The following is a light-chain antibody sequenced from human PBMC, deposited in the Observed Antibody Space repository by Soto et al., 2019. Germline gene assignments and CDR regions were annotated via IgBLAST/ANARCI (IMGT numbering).Light chain of an antibody. V-gene: IGLV2-14*01. CDR2: DVS. J-gene: IGLJ2*01. CDR1: SSDVGGYKY. CDR3: YSYTSSSTLV. Sequence: QSALTQPASVSGSPGQSITISCTGTSSDVGGYKYVSWFQQHPGKAPKLMIFDVSDRPSGVSNRFSGSKSGNTASLTISGLQAEDEADYYCYSYTSSSTLVFGGGTQLTVL.